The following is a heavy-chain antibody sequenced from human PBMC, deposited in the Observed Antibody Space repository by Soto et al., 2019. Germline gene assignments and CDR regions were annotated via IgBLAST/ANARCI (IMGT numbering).Heavy chain of an antibody. CDR2: INHSGNT. Sequence: SETLSLTCAVYGGSFSTYYWNWIRQPPGKGLEWIGEINHSGNTQYNPSLKSRVTMSVDKSKNQFSLKLSSVTAADTAVYYCARKGVVGRYYYGSARHLGFDPWGQGTQVTVSS. CDR3: ARKGVVGRYYYGSARHLGFDP. CDR1: GGSFSTYY. V-gene: IGHV4-34*01. D-gene: IGHD3-10*01. J-gene: IGHJ5*02.